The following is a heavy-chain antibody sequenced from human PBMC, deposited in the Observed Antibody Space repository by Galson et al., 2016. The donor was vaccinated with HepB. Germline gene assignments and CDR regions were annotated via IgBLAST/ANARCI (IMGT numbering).Heavy chain of an antibody. CDR1: GGTFSRYA. D-gene: IGHD2-8*02. Sequence: SVKVSCKASGGTFSRYAVSWVRQAPGQGLEWMAGIIPFFGTTNIAPKFQGRVAIIADESTNTVYMELSSLRSEDTAVYYCALSMKGGPAGEYYFDYWGRGTLVTVSS. CDR3: ALSMKGGPAGEYYFDY. J-gene: IGHJ4*02. CDR2: IIPFFGTT. V-gene: IGHV1-69*13.